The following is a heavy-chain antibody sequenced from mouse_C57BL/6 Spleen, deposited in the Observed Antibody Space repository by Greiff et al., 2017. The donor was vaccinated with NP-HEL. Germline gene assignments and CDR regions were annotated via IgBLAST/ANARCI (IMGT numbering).Heavy chain of an antibody. CDR1: GFTFSDYY. D-gene: IGHD2-2*01. V-gene: IGHV5-16*01. CDR2: INYDGSST. CDR3: ARDQGYERYFDV. Sequence: EVKLVESEGGLVQPGSSMKLSCTASGFTFSDYYMAWVRQVPEKGLEWVANINYDGSSTYYLDSLKSRFIISRDTANNILYLQMSSLKSEGTATDYGARDQGYERYFDVWGTGTTVTVSS. J-gene: IGHJ1*03.